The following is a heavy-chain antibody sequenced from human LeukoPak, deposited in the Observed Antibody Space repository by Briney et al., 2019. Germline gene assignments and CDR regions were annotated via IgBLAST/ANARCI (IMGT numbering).Heavy chain of an antibody. CDR2: IYYSGST. CDR3: ARAREHHDAFDI. D-gene: IGHD1-26*01. CDR1: GDSISNYY. J-gene: IGHJ3*02. V-gene: IGHV4-59*01. Sequence: SETLSLTCTVSGDSISNYYWSWIRQPAGKGLEWIGYIYYSGSTNYNPSLKSRVTISVDTSKNQFSLKLSSVTAADTAVYYCARAREHHDAFDIWGQGTMVTVSS.